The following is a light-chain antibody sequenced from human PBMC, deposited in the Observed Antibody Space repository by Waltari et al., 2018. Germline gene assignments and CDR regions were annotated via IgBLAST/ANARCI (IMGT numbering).Light chain of an antibody. V-gene: IGKV1-39*01. CDR1: QSILTY. J-gene: IGKJ4*01. Sequence: DIQMTQSPSSLSASVGDTVTITCRASQSILTYLNWYQHKPGRAPKLLIYGASNLQGGVPSRFTGSGSGTDFTLTITSLHPEDFATYYCQQRNDWPLTFGGGTRVEIK. CDR3: QQRNDWPLT. CDR2: GAS.